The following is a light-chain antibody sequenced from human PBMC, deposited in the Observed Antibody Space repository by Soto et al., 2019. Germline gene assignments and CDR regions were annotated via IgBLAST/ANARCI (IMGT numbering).Light chain of an antibody. Sequence: DFVMTQSPDSLAVSLGERATINCKARQSDLSNSNNKNYLAWFQQKSGQPPKLLIYWASTRQSGVPDRFSGSGSATDFTLTISSLQAEDVAVYYCQQYHSDPITFGQGTRLEI. CDR1: QSDLSNSNNKNY. V-gene: IGKV4-1*01. CDR3: QQYHSDPIT. CDR2: WAS. J-gene: IGKJ5*01.